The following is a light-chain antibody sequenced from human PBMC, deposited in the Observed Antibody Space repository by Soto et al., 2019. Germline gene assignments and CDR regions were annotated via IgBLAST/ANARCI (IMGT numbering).Light chain of an antibody. V-gene: IGKV3-20*01. CDR2: GAS. Sequence: EIVLTQSPGTLSLSPGEGATLSCRASQSVSSSYLAWSQQKPGQAPRLLIYGASSRATGIPDRFSGSGSGTDFTLTISRLEPEDFAVYYCQQYAGSRTFGQGTKVDIK. J-gene: IGKJ1*01. CDR1: QSVSSSY. CDR3: QQYAGSRT.